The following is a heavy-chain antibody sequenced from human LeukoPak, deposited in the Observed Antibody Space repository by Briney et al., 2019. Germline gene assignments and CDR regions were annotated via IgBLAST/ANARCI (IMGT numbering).Heavy chain of an antibody. CDR3: ARDISSGYYDAFDI. D-gene: IGHD3-22*01. CDR1: GFTVSSNY. V-gene: IGHV3-66*01. J-gene: IGHJ3*02. Sequence: AGGSLRLSCAASGFTVSSNYMSWVRQAPGKGLEWVSVIYSGGSTYYADSVKGRFTISRDNSKNTLYLQMNSLRAVDTAVYYCARDISSGYYDAFDIWGQGTMVTVSS. CDR2: IYSGGST.